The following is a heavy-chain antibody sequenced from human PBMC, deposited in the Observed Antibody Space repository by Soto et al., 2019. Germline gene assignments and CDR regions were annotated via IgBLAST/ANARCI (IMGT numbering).Heavy chain of an antibody. CDR3: AKFYCISTMCQAPAAKSTGGFEI. CDR2: ISGSGVSP. J-gene: IGHJ3*02. V-gene: IGHV3-23*01. CDR1: GFTFSSYA. D-gene: IGHD2-2*01. Sequence: EPQLLESGGGLAHPGGSLRLSCGASGFTFSSYAMSWVRQAPGKGLEWVAAISGSGVSPYYADSVRGRSTISRDNSKKTLDLQMNGLRAEDTAVYYCAKFYCISTMCQAPAAKSTGGFEIWGQGTLVTVSS.